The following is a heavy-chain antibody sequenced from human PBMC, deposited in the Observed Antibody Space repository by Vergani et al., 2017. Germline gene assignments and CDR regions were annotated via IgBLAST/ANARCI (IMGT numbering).Heavy chain of an antibody. J-gene: IGHJ5*01. D-gene: IGHD3-9*01. CDR1: GFTFTNYG. Sequence: VQLVESGGGVVQPGGSLRLSCAASGFTFTNYGMHWVRQVPGKGLLWVSRIKSDGSITAYADSVKGRFTISRDNAQKTLYLQMNSLRVEDTGVYYCARARCIETCYMSNWLDSWGQGTLVTVSS. CDR3: ARARCIETCYMSNWLDS. V-gene: IGHV3-74*03. CDR2: IKSDGSIT.